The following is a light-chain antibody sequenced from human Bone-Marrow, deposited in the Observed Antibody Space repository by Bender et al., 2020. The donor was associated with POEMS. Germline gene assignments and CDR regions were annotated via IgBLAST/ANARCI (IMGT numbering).Light chain of an antibody. CDR2: DDS. Sequence: SYVLTQPPSVSVAPGQTAIITCGGDNIGAKSVHWYQQKPGQAPVLVVYDDSDRPSGIPDRLSGSNSGNTATLTITRVEAGDEADYYCQVWDGSADVLFGGGTRLTVL. CDR1: NIGAKS. V-gene: IGLV3-21*02. CDR3: QVWDGSADVL. J-gene: IGLJ2*01.